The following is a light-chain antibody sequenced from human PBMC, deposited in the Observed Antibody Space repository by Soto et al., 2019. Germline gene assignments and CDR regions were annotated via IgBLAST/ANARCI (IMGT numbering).Light chain of an antibody. CDR1: KLGDKY. Sequence: SYELTQPPSVSVSPGQTASITCSGDKLGDKYACWYQQKPGQSPVLVIYQDSKRPSGIPERFSGSNSGNTATLTISWTQDMDEADYYCQVWESSTVVFGGGTKVTVL. J-gene: IGLJ2*01. V-gene: IGLV3-1*01. CDR3: QVWESSTVV. CDR2: QDS.